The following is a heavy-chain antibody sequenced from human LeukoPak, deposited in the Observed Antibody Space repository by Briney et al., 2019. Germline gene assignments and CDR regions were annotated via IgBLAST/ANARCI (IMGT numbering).Heavy chain of an antibody. CDR3: ARGFGRP. Sequence: GGSLRLSCVASGFPFSSYWMSWVRQAPGKGLEWVANIKQDGSEKYYVDSVKGRFTISRDNAKKSLYLQMNSLRAEDTAVYYCARGFGRPWGQGTLVTVSS. J-gene: IGHJ5*02. CDR1: GFPFSSYW. D-gene: IGHD3-16*01. V-gene: IGHV3-7*01. CDR2: IKQDGSEK.